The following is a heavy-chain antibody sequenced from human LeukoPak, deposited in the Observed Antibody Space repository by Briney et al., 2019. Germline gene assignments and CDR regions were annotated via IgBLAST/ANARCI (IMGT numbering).Heavy chain of an antibody. CDR2: INPNSGGT. V-gene: IGHV1-2*02. CDR3: ARSAGIAVAGAAAY. Sequence: ASVTVSRKPSGYTFSGYNMHWVRQAPGQRREWMGWINPNSGGTNYAQKFPGRITITRDTSTSTVNMALSGLRSDDTAVYYCARSAGIAVAGAAAYWGQGTLVTVSS. D-gene: IGHD6-19*01. CDR1: GYTFSGYN. J-gene: IGHJ4*02.